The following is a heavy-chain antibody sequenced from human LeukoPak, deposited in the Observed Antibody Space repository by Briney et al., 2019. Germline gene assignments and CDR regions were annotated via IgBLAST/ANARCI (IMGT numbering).Heavy chain of an antibody. J-gene: IGHJ6*03. V-gene: IGHV4-4*07. CDR3: ARDRSDIVVVPAAIPYYYYYMDV. CDR1: GGSISSYY. D-gene: IGHD2-2*01. Sequence: PSETLSLTCTVSGGSISSYYWIWLRQPAGKGLEWLGRIYTSGSTNHNTFLKGRVTMSVDTSKNQFSLKRSPVTAADTAVYYCARDRSDIVVVPAAIPYYYYYMDVWGKGTTVTVSS. CDR2: IYTSGST.